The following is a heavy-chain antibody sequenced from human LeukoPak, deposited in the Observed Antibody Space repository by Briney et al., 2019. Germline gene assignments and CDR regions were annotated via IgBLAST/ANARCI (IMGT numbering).Heavy chain of an antibody. Sequence: RASVKVSCKASGYTFTSYDINWVRQATGQGLEWMGWMNPNSGNTGYAQKFQGRVTMTRNTSISTAYMELSSLRSEDTAVYYCARGRHDSSGYYYWGQGTLVAVSS. V-gene: IGHV1-8*01. CDR2: MNPNSGNT. CDR3: ARGRHDSSGYYY. J-gene: IGHJ4*02. CDR1: GYTFTSYD. D-gene: IGHD3-22*01.